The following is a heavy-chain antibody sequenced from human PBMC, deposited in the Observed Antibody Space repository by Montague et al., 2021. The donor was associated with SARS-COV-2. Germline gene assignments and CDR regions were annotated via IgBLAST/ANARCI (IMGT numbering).Heavy chain of an antibody. D-gene: IGHD3-22*01. Sequence: PALVKPTQTLTLTCTFSGFSLSTSGVGVGWIRQPPGKALEWLALIYWDDDKRYSPSLKSRLTITKDTSKNQVVLTMTNMDPVDTATYYCAHRRPLYYYDSSLSTFDYGGQGTLVTVSS. J-gene: IGHJ4*02. CDR1: GFSLSTSGVG. V-gene: IGHV2-5*02. CDR2: IYWDDDK. CDR3: AHRRPLYYYDSSLSTFDY.